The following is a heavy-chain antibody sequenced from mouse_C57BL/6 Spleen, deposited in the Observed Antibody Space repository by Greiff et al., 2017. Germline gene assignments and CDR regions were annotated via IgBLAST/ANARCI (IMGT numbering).Heavy chain of an antibody. CDR1: GYTFTEYT. D-gene: IGHD1-1*01. V-gene: IGHV1-62-2*01. CDR2: FYPGSGSI. CDR3: ARHDYYGSHYYAMDY. Sequence: VQVVESGAELVKPGASVKLSCKASGYTFTEYTIHWVKQRSRQGLEWIGWFYPGSGSIKYNEKFKDKATLTADKSSSTVYMELSRLTSEDSAVYFCARHDYYGSHYYAMDYWGQGTSVTVSS. J-gene: IGHJ4*01.